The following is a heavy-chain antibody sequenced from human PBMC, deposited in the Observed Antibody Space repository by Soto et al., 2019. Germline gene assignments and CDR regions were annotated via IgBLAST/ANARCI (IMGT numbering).Heavy chain of an antibody. D-gene: IGHD6-19*01. CDR3: ARDRGVAPPVAGNTHYYYYMDV. Sequence: QDQLVQSGGEVKKPGASVKVSCKASGYSFTNYGITWVRQAPGQGSEWMGWISAYNGDTNYAQKLQGRVTMTTDASTSTAYLELRSLRSDDTAVYYCARDRGVAPPVAGNTHYYYYMDVWGKGTTVTVSS. J-gene: IGHJ6*03. CDR2: ISAYNGDT. V-gene: IGHV1-18*01. CDR1: GYSFTNYG.